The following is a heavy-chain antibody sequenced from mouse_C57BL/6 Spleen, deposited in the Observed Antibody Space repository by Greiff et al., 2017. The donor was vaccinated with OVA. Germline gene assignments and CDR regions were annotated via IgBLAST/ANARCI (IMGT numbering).Heavy chain of an antibody. V-gene: IGHV5-6*01. CDR2: ISSGGSYT. J-gene: IGHJ2*01. CDR3: ARHGGTPYYFDY. Sequence: EVNVVESGGDLVKPGGSLKLSCAASGFTFSSYGMSWVRQTPDKRLEWVATISSGGSYTYYPDSVKGRFTISRDNAKNTLYLQMSSLKSEDTAMYYCARHGGTPYYFDYWGQGTTLTVSS. D-gene: IGHD3-3*01. CDR1: GFTFSSYG.